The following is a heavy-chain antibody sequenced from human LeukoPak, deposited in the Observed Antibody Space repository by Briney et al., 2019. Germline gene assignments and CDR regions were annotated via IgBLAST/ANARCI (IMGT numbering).Heavy chain of an antibody. CDR2: IYYTGTT. Sequence: TSETLSLTCTVSGGSVSGTYYWSWIRQPPGKGLEWIGYIYYTGTTDSNPSLKSRVTISLDTSKNQFSLNLSSVTAADTAVYYCARRWVYDKRAFDAWGQGTMVTVSS. CDR1: GGSVSGTYY. CDR3: ARRWVYDKRAFDA. V-gene: IGHV4-61*01. J-gene: IGHJ3*01. D-gene: IGHD3-16*01.